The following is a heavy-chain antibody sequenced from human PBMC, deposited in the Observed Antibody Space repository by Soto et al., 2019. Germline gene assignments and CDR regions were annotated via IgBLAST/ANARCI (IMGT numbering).Heavy chain of an antibody. J-gene: IGHJ4*02. CDR2: IFYSGST. Sequence: LSLTCTVSGGSISSYYWSWIRQPPGKGLEWIGYIFYSGSTNYNPSLKSRVTISVDTSKNQFSLKLSSVTAADTAVYYCARKGYNYDYWGQGTLVTVSS. CDR3: ARKGYNYDY. D-gene: IGHD5-18*01. V-gene: IGHV4-59*01. CDR1: GGSISSYY.